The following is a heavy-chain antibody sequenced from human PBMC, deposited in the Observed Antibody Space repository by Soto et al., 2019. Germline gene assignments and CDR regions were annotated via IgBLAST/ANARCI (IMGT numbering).Heavy chain of an antibody. Sequence: ASVKVSCKASGYTFTSYGINWVRQAPGQGLEWMGWISAYNGNTNYAQKFQGRVTMTRDTSTSTVYMELSSLRSEDTAVYYCARAPEGYGDYAMSTAMDVWGQGTTVTVSS. CDR1: GYTFTSYG. CDR2: ISAYNGNT. V-gene: IGHV1-18*01. D-gene: IGHD4-17*01. J-gene: IGHJ6*02. CDR3: ARAPEGYGDYAMSTAMDV.